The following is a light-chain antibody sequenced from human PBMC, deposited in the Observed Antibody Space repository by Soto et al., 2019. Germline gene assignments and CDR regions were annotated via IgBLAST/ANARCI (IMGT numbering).Light chain of an antibody. Sequence: DIQMTQSPSTLSASVGDRVTITCRASQSISSWLAWYQQKPGKAPKLLIYKASSLESGVPSRFSGSGSVTEFTLTISRLQPDDFSTYYRQQYNSYSITCGQGTRLEIK. CDR2: KAS. CDR3: QQYNSYSIT. CDR1: QSISSW. J-gene: IGKJ5*01. V-gene: IGKV1-5*03.